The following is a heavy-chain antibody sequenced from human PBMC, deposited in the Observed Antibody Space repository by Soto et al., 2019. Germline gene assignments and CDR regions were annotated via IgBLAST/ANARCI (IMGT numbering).Heavy chain of an antibody. CDR3: AKDQVDCSGGSCYPYYYYYYYMDV. V-gene: IGHV3-30*18. D-gene: IGHD2-15*01. CDR1: GFTFSSYG. J-gene: IGHJ6*03. CDR2: ISYDGSNK. Sequence: GVSLRLSCAASGFTFSSYGMHWVRQAPGKGLEWVAVISYDGSNKYYADSVKGRFTISRDNSKNTLYLQMNSLRAEDTAVYYCAKDQVDCSGGSCYPYYYYYYYMDVWGKGTTVNVSS.